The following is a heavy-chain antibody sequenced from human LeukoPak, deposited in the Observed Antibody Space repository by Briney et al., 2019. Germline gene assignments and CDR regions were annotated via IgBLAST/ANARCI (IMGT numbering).Heavy chain of an antibody. J-gene: IGHJ3*02. CDR3: ARERERMISDAFDI. D-gene: IGHD1-1*01. CDR2: IYSGGST. Sequence: GGSLRLSCAASGFTVSSNYMSWVRQAPGKGLEWVSVIYSGGSTYYADSVKGRFTISRDNSKNTLYLQMNSLRAEDTAVYYCARERERMISDAFDIWGQGTMVTVSS. V-gene: IGHV3-66*02. CDR1: GFTVSSNY.